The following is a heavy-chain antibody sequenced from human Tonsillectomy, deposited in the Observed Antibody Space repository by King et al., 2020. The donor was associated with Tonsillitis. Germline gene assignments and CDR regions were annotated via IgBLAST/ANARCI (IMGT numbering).Heavy chain of an antibody. CDR2: IYYSGST. CDR3: ARVTLAGYLYYFDY. V-gene: IGHV4-59*01. Sequence: QLQESGPGLVKPSETLSLTCSVSGDSLSTYHWSWIRQPPGKGLEWIGDIYYSGSTSYKSSLESRVTISVDMSKNQFSLKLSSVTAADTAVYYCARVTLAGYLYYFDYWGQGTLVTVSS. D-gene: IGHD5-18*01. CDR1: GDSLSTYH. J-gene: IGHJ4*02.